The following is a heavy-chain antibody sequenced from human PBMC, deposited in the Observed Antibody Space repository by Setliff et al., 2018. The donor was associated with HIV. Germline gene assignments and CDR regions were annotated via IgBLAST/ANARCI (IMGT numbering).Heavy chain of an antibody. Sequence: SQTLSLTCAVSGGSLSVSGYFWTWIRQTPEKGLEWMGDIDHSGTTNYNLSLKSRTTLSLDTSKNQLSLKLTSVVAADTGLYFCARGRDASTWYLSHFYSYYYLDVWGNGTTVTVSS. J-gene: IGHJ6*03. V-gene: IGHV4-34*01. D-gene: IGHD6-13*01. CDR3: ARGRDASTWYLSHFYSYYYLDV. CDR2: IDHSGTT. CDR1: GGSLSVSGYF.